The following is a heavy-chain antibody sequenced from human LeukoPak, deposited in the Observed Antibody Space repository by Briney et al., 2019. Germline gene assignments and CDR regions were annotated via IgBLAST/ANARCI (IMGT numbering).Heavy chain of an antibody. V-gene: IGHV4-61*02. J-gene: IGHJ5*02. CDR2: IYTSGST. D-gene: IGHD2-2*01. CDR1: GGSISSGSYY. CDR3: ARPATSCYAGRCNWFDP. Sequence: PSETLSLTCTVSGGSISSGSYYWSWIRQPAGKGLEWIGRIYTSGSTNYNPSLKSRVTISVDTSKNQFSLKLSSVTAADTAVYYCARPATSCYAGRCNWFDPWGQGTLVTVSS.